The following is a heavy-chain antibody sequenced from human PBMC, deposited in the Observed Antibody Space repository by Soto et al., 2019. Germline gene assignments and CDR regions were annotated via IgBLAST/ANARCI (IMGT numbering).Heavy chain of an antibody. V-gene: IGHV1-18*01. Sequence: GASVKVSCKAVDYSFTSRGLSWVRQAPGQGLEWMGWISGYNGNTKYAQRLQGRVTMTTDASTSTAYMELRGLTSDDTAIYYCARDQSTGWFGKESGMDVWGQGTTVTVSS. CDR3: ARDQSTGWFGKESGMDV. J-gene: IGHJ6*02. D-gene: IGHD6-19*01. CDR2: ISGYNGNT. CDR1: DYSFTSRG.